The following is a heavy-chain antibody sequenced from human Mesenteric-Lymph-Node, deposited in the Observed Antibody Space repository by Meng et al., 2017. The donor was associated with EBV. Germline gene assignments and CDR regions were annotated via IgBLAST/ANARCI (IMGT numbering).Heavy chain of an antibody. V-gene: IGHV7-4-1*02. CDR3: ARFDWLAHF. Sequence: VQLVQSGSGLRKPGASVKISCKASGYIFNKYEMNWIRQAPGQGLEWMGWINTNTGNPTYARDFTGRFVFSVDTSVSTAYLQISSLESDDTAVYYCARFDWLAHFWGQGTLVTVSS. CDR1: GYIFNKYE. J-gene: IGHJ4*02. CDR2: INTNTGNP. D-gene: IGHD3-9*01.